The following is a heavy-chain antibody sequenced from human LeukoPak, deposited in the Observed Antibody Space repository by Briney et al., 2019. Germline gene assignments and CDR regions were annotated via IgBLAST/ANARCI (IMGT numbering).Heavy chain of an antibody. CDR2: IKQDGTEK. CDR1: GFTFRSYW. V-gene: IGHV3-7*01. CDR3: AGGSGYLITS. D-gene: IGHD3-9*01. J-gene: IGHJ5*02. Sequence: GGSLRLSCAGSGFTFRSYWMNWVRQAPGKGLEWLAIIKQDGTEKHYKGSVEGRFTISRDNAKNSLHLQMNSLRAEDTAVYSCAGGSGYLITSWGQGTLVTVSS.